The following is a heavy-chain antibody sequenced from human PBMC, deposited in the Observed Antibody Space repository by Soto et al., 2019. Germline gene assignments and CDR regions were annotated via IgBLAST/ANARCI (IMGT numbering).Heavy chain of an antibody. CDR1: GYTFTSYA. V-gene: IGHV1-3*01. Sequence: ASVMISCKASGYTFTSYAMHWVRHAPGQRLEWMGWINAGNGNTKYSQKFQGRVTITRDTSASTAYMELSSLRSEDTAVYYCASEDTAMVKSLHDWGQGTPVTVSS. D-gene: IGHD5-18*01. CDR3: ASEDTAMVKSLHD. J-gene: IGHJ4*02. CDR2: INAGNGNT.